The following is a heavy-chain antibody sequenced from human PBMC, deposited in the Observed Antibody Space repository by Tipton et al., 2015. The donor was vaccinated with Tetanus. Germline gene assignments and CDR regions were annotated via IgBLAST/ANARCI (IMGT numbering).Heavy chain of an antibody. J-gene: IGHJ4*02. CDR2: ISGSGGGT. V-gene: IGHV3-23*01. Sequence: SLRLSCAASGFTFSSNAMSWVRQAPGKGLEWVSSISGSGGGTYYADSVKGRFTISRDNSKNTLYLQMNSLRAEDTAVYYCAKEGLAAFDYWGQGTLVTVSS. D-gene: IGHD6-6*01. CDR3: AKEGLAAFDY. CDR1: GFTFSSNA.